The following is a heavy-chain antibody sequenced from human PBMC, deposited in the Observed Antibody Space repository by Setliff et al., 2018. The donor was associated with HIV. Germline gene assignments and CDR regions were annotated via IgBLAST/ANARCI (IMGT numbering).Heavy chain of an antibody. CDR1: GGSISSYS. V-gene: IGHV4-59*01. CDR2: IYYSGST. J-gene: IGHJ4*02. Sequence: SETLSLTCTVSGGSISSYSWSWIRQPPGKGLEWIGYIYYSGSTNYNPSLRGRVTISIDTSKQQFSLKLNSVTAADTGVYSCARFFRFDRSGYYSGLDYWGQGTLVTVSS. D-gene: IGHD3-22*01. CDR3: ARFFRFDRSGYYSGLDY.